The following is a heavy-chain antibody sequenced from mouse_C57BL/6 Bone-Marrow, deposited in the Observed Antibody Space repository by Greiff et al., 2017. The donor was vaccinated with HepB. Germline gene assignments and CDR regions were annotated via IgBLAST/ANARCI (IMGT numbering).Heavy chain of an antibody. J-gene: IGHJ4*01. D-gene: IGHD2-4*01. V-gene: IGHV5-17*01. CDR3: ARTMITKRYYAMDY. CDR2: ISSGSSTI. Sequence: VQLKESGGGLVKPGGSLKLSCAASGFTFSDYGMHWVRQAPEKGLEWVAYISSGSSTIYYADTVKGRFTISRDNAKNTLFLQMTSLRSEDTAMYYCARTMITKRYYAMDYWGQGTSVTVSS. CDR1: GFTFSDYG.